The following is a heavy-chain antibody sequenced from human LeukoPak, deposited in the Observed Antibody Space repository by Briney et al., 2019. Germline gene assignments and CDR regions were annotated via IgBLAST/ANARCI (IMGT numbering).Heavy chain of an antibody. V-gene: IGHV3-23*01. J-gene: IGHJ5*02. Sequence: PGGSLRLSCAASGFTFSNYAMSWVRQAPGKGLEWVSAISGSGGSTYYGDSVNGRFTISRDNSKNTVYLQMNSLTTEDTAVYYCAKDRTVAPGRAYGGANWFDPWGQGTLVTVSS. CDR3: AKDRTVAPGRAYGGANWFDP. D-gene: IGHD3-16*01. CDR2: ISGSGGST. CDR1: GFTFSNYA.